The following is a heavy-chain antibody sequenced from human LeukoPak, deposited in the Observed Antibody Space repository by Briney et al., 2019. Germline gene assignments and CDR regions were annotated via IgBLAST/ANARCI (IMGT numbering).Heavy chain of an antibody. CDR1: GGSISRSSRY. CDR3: ARNFPLGYCSSTSCYSPSAPRH. J-gene: IGHJ4*02. D-gene: IGHD2-2*02. Sequence: SETLSLTCTVSGGSISRSSRYWGWIRQPPGKGLEWIGSIFYSGNTYDNPSLKSRVTISVDTSKNQFSLKLSSVTAADTAVYYCARNFPLGYCSSTSCYSPSAPRHWGQGTLVTVSS. CDR2: IFYSGNT. V-gene: IGHV4-39*07.